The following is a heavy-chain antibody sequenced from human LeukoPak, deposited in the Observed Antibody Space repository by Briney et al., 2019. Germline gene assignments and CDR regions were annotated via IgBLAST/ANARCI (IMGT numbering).Heavy chain of an antibody. CDR1: GYRFTDYY. CDR2: FNTKTGRT. J-gene: IGHJ5*02. CDR3: ARADFIDAGPYLIGP. Sequence: ASVRVYCKTSGYRFTDYYIHWVRQAPGQGLEFITRFNTKTGRTSSARKFQGRVTMTRDPSITTVYMDMAWLTSDDTAIYFCARADFIDAGPYLIGPWGQGTLVTVSS. D-gene: IGHD3-3*01. V-gene: IGHV1-2*02.